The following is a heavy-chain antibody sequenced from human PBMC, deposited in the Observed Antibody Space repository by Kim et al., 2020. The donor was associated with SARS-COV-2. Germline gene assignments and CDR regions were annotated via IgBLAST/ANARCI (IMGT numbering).Heavy chain of an antibody. D-gene: IGHD4-4*01. CDR3: AKGDNSGDHPTYYFEY. CDR2: INDSGDKT. Sequence: GGSLRLSCTGSGFTFSSFAMSWVRQAPGKGLEWVSGINDSGDKTYYAESVKGRLTISRDNSRNTVYLQMNSLRADDTAVYYCAKGDNSGDHPTYYFEYWGQGTLVAASS. CDR1: GFTFSSFA. J-gene: IGHJ4*02. V-gene: IGHV3-23*01.